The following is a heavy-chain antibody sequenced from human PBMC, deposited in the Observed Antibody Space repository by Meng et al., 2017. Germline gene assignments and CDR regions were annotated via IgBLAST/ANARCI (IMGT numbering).Heavy chain of an antibody. V-gene: IGHV4-34*01. CDR2: INHSGST. D-gene: IGHD1-1*01. Sequence: QVQPQQGGAGLLKPSETLSLTCAVDGGSFSGYYWSWIRQPPGKGLEWIGEINHSGSTNYNPSLKSRVTISVDTSKNQFSLKLSSVTAADTAVYYCARGRSGTWPWYFDLWGRGTLVTVSS. J-gene: IGHJ2*01. CDR3: ARGRSGTWPWYFDL. CDR1: GGSFSGYY.